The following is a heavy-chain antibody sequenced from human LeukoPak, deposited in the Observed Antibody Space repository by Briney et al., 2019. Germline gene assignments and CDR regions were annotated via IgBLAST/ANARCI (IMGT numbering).Heavy chain of an antibody. CDR3: ARLPTVIT. Sequence: GGSLRLSCAASGFTFSNYWLHWVRQAPGKGLVWVSRFNTDGSSTSYADSVKGRFTISRDNAKNTVYLQMNSLRAEDTAVYYCARLPTVITWGQGTLVTVSS. J-gene: IGHJ5*02. D-gene: IGHD4-23*01. V-gene: IGHV3-74*01. CDR1: GFTFSNYW. CDR2: FNTDGSST.